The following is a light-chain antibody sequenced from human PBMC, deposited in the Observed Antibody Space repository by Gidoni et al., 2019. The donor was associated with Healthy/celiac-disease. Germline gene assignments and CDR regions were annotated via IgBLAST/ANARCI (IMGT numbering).Light chain of an antibody. J-gene: IGKJ2*01. CDR1: QSVSSN. CDR3: QQYNNWPPYT. V-gene: IGKV3-15*01. CDR2: GAF. Sequence: EIVMTQSPATLSVSPGERATRSCRASQSVSSNLAWYQQKPGQAPRLLIYGAFTRATGIPARFSGSGSGTEFTLTISSLQSEDCAVYYCQQYNNWPPYTFGQGTKLEIK.